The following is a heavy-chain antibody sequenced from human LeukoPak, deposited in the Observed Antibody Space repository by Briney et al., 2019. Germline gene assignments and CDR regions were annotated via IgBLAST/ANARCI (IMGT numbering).Heavy chain of an antibody. CDR2: INPNSGGT. D-gene: IGHD5-18*01. CDR1: GYTFTGYY. J-gene: IGHJ4*02. CDR3: ARVGGYSYGYFALF. V-gene: IGHV1-2*02. Sequence: VSVKVSCKASGYTFTGYYMHWVRQAPGQGLEWMGWINPNSGGTNYAQKFQGRVTMTRDTSISTAYMELSRLRSDDTAVYYCARVGGYSYGYFALFWGQGTLVTVSS.